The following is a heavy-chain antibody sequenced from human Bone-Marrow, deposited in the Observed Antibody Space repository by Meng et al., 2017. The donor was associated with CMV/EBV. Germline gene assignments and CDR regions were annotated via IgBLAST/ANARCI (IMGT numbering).Heavy chain of an antibody. CDR1: GYTFTSYG. D-gene: IGHD1-26*01. Sequence: ASVKVSCKASGYTFTSYGISWVRQAPGQGLEWMGWINPKSGDTNYAQRFQGRVTMTRDTSISTAYMELSRLTSDDTAVYYCAKNFYSGNYFPWPAPWGPGHLVHGAS. CDR3: AKNFYSGNYFPWPAP. CDR2: INPKSGDT. J-gene: IGHJ5*02. V-gene: IGHV1-2*02.